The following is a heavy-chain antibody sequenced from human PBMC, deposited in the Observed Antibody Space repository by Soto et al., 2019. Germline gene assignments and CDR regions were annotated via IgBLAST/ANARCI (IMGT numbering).Heavy chain of an antibody. CDR2: IYHSGST. Sequence: SETLSLTCAVSGGSISSSYWWSWVRQPPGKGLEWIGEIYHSGSTNHNTSLKSRVTISVDKSKNQFSLKVTSVTAADTAVYYCARVSGSYYYGMDVWGQGTTVTVSS. CDR1: GGSISSSYW. J-gene: IGHJ6*02. CDR3: ARVSGSYYYGMDV. V-gene: IGHV4-4*02.